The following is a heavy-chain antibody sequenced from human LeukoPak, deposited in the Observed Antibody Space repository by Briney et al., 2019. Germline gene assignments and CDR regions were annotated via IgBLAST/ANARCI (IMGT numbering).Heavy chain of an antibody. V-gene: IGHV4-34*01. CDR3: ARAASIAVTGTFWFDP. D-gene: IGHD6-19*01. Sequence: SETLSLTCAVYGGSFSNYYWSWLRQPPGKGLEWIGEIDHSGSTNYNPSLKSRVIISVDASKTQLSLKLSSVTAADTAVYYCARAASIAVTGTFWFDPWGQGTLVIVSS. CDR2: IDHSGST. CDR1: GGSFSNYY. J-gene: IGHJ5*02.